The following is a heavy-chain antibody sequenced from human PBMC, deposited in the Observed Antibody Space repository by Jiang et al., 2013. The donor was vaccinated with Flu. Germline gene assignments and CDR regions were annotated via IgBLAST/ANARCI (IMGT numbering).Heavy chain of an antibody. CDR2: ISGSGGST. CDR1: GFTFDVYS. Sequence: VQLLESGGGLVQAGGSLRLSCVVSGFTFDVYSMNWVRQAPGKGLEWVSGISGSGGSTHYADSVRGRFTISRDNSKSTLYLQMNSLRAEDTAVYYCAKEGIWFGVNWFDPWGQGTLVTVSS. V-gene: IGHV3-23*01. CDR3: AKEGIWFGVNWFDP. J-gene: IGHJ5*02. D-gene: IGHD3-10*01.